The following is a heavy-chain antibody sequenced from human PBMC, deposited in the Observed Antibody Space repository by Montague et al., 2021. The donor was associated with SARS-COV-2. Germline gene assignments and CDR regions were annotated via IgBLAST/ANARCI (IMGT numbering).Heavy chain of an antibody. CDR3: ARVRYYGSGTSLGMDV. V-gene: IGHV4-34*01. D-gene: IGHD3-10*01. CDR2: INHSGST. Sequence: SETLSLTCAVYGGSFSGYYWSWIRQPPGKGREWIGEINHSGSTNYNPSLKSRVTISVDTSKNQFSLKLSSVTAADTAVYYCARVRYYGSGTSLGMDVWGQGPTVTVSS. J-gene: IGHJ6*02. CDR1: GGSFSGYY.